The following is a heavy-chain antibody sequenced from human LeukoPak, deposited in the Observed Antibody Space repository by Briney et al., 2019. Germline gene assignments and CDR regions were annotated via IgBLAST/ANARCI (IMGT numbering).Heavy chain of an antibody. Sequence: SETLSLTCTVSGGSISSYYWSWIRQPPGKGLEWIGYIYYSGSTNYNPSLKSRVTISVDTSENQFSLKLSSVTAADTAVYYRARDMRGYTHWGQGTLVTVSS. CDR2: IYYSGST. CDR1: GGSISSYY. CDR3: ARDMRGYTH. D-gene: IGHD5-24*01. J-gene: IGHJ4*02. V-gene: IGHV4-59*01.